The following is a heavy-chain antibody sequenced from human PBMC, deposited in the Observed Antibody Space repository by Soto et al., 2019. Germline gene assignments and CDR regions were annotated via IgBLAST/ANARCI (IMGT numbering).Heavy chain of an antibody. CDR2: INHSGST. Sequence: SSETLSLTCAVYGGSFSGYYWSWIRQPPGKGLEWIGEINHSGSTNYNPSLKSRVTISVDTSKNQFSLKLSSVTAADTAVYYCGGNFDYWGQGTLVTVSS. CDR1: GGSFSGYY. V-gene: IGHV4-34*01. J-gene: IGHJ4*02. CDR3: GGNFDY. D-gene: IGHD2-15*01.